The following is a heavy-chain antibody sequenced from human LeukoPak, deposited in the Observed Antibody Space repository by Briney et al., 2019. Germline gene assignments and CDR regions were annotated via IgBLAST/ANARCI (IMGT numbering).Heavy chain of an antibody. CDR3: AREMKRRYSSSAPYYYYMDV. CDR1: GYTFTSYA. J-gene: IGHJ6*03. V-gene: IGHV7-4-1*02. Sequence: ASVKVSCKASGYTFTSYAMNWVRQAPGQGLEWMGWINTNTGNPTYAQGFTGRFVFSLDTSVSTAYLQISSLKAEDTAVYYCAREMKRRYSSSAPYYYYMDVWGKGTTVTVSS. D-gene: IGHD6-6*01. CDR2: INTNTGNP.